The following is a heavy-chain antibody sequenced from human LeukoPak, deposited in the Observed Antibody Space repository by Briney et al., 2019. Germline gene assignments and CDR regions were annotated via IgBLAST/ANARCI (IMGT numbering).Heavy chain of an antibody. D-gene: IGHD3-10*01. CDR3: ARRGYYYYYYGMDV. CDR2: IYHSAST. V-gene: IGHV4-38-2*02. CDR1: GYSISSGYY. Sequence: SETLSLTCTVSGYSISSGYYWGWIRQPPGKGLEWIGTIYHSASTYYNPSLKSRVTISVDTSKNQFSLKLSSVTAADTAVYYCARRGYYYYYYGMDVWGQGTTVTVSS. J-gene: IGHJ6*02.